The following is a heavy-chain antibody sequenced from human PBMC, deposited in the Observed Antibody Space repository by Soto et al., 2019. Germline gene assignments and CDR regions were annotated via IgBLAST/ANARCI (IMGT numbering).Heavy chain of an antibody. D-gene: IGHD4-17*01. CDR2: IDPSDSYT. Sequence: GESLKISCKGSGYSFTSYWISWVRQMPGKGLEWMGRIDPSDSYTNYSPSFQGHVTISADKSISTAYLQWSSLKASDTAMYYCSPLWADYVGYYYYYGMDVWGQGTTVTVSS. CDR3: SPLWADYVGYYYYYGMDV. CDR1: GYSFTSYW. J-gene: IGHJ6*02. V-gene: IGHV5-10-1*01.